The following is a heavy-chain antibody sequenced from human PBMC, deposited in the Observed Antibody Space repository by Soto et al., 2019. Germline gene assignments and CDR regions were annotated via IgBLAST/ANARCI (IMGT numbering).Heavy chain of an antibody. Sequence: QEQLVQSGAEVKKPGSSVTVSCKASGGLFSSYPISWVRQVPGQWLDWMGGIIPVFQTAYYTQRFQGRVTITADESTNTAYMELGSLRSEDTAIYYCARGGSGYTWFNEFWGQGTLVTVSS. J-gene: IGHJ4*02. CDR2: IIPVFQTA. V-gene: IGHV1-69*01. D-gene: IGHD5-12*01. CDR3: ARGGSGYTWFNEF. CDR1: GGLFSSYP.